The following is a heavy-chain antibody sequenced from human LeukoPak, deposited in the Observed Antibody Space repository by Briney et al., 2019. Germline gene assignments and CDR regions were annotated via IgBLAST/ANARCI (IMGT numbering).Heavy chain of an antibody. CDR2: IYGSGST. D-gene: IGHD5-12*01. V-gene: IGHV4-59*08. CDR3: ARHGRPGYGGYENAFDI. CDR1: GGSISSYY. J-gene: IGHJ3*02. Sequence: SETLSLTCTVSGGSISSYYWSWIRQPPGKGLEWIGHIYGSGSTNYNPSLKSRVTMFVDTSKNQFSLKLSSVTAADTAVYYCARHGRPGYGGYENAFDIWGQGTMVTVSS.